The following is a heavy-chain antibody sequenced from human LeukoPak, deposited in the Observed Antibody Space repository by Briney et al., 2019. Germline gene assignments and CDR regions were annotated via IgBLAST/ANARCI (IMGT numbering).Heavy chain of an antibody. Sequence: GESLKISCKGSGYSFTSYWIGWVRQMPGKGLEWMGIIYPGDSDTRYSPSFQGQVTISADKSISTAYLQWSSLKASDTAMYYCARITYYYDSSGYYYYYCYMDVWGKGTTVTVSS. CDR2: IYPGDSDT. D-gene: IGHD3-22*01. CDR3: ARITYYYDSSGYYYYYCYMDV. J-gene: IGHJ6*03. V-gene: IGHV5-51*01. CDR1: GYSFTSYW.